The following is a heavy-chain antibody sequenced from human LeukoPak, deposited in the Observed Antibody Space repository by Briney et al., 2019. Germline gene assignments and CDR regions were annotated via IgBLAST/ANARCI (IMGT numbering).Heavy chain of an antibody. D-gene: IGHD2/OR15-2a*01. V-gene: IGHV3-30-3*01. J-gene: IGHJ4*02. CDR1: GFTFSSYA. CDR2: VSYDGSNK. Sequence: GGSLRLSCAASGFTFSSYAMHWVRQAPGKGLEWVAVVSYDGSNKYYADSVKGRFTISRDNSKNTLYLQMNSLRAEATAVYCCARQRDTGFSMDYWGEGTLVTVSS. CDR3: ARQRDTGFSMDY.